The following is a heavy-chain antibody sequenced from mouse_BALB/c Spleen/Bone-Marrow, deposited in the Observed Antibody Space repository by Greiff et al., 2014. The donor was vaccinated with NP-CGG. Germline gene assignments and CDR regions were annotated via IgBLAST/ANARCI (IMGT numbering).Heavy chain of an antibody. CDR3: ARDNDYDYEGAWFAY. Sequence: VQLKESGGGLVQPGGSLKLSCAASGFTFSSYGMSWVRQTPDERLELVATINSNGGSTCYPDSVKGRFTISRDNAKNTLYLQMSSLKSEDTAMYYCARDNDYDYEGAWFAYWGQGTLVTVSA. D-gene: IGHD2-4*01. J-gene: IGHJ3*01. CDR2: INSNGGST. CDR1: GFTFSSYG. V-gene: IGHV5-6-3*01.